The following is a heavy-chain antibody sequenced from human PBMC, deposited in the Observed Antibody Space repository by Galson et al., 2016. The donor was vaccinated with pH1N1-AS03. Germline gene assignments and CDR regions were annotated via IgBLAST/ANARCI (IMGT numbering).Heavy chain of an antibody. CDR3: ARGSYSSGWYRGRNAFDI. CDR1: GVSIRGYY. V-gene: IGHV4-59*12. Sequence: SEPLSLTCSVAGVSIRGYYWNWIRQTPGGGLEWIGYIYNSGSTDYNPSLKSRVTISVDPSKNQISLNLNSVTAADTAVYYCARGSYSSGWYRGRNAFDIWGQGTMVTVSS. J-gene: IGHJ3*02. CDR2: IYNSGST. D-gene: IGHD6-19*01.